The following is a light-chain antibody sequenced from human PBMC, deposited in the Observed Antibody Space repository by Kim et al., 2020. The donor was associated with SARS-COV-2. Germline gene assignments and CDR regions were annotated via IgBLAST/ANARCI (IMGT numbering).Light chain of an antibody. CDR1: QSISSY. V-gene: IGKV1-39*01. Sequence: ASGGDRVTITCRASQSISSYLNWYQQRPGKAPKLLIYAASTLQSGVPSRFSGSGSGTDFTLTFTSLQPEDFATYYCQQSYSSPLTFGGGTKVEIK. CDR3: QQSYSSPLT. CDR2: AAS. J-gene: IGKJ4*01.